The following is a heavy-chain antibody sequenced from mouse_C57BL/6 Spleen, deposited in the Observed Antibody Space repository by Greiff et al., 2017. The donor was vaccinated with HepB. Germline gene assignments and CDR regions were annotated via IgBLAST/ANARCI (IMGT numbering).Heavy chain of an antibody. J-gene: IGHJ2*01. CDR1: GYTFTSYG. CDR3: ARNYDYDGRAHFDY. V-gene: IGHV1-81*01. D-gene: IGHD2-4*01. CDR2: IYPRRGNT. Sequence: QVQLQQSGAELARPGASVKLSCKASGYTFTSYGISWVKQRTGQGLEWIGEIYPRRGNTYYNEKFKGKATLTADKSSSTAYMELRSLTSEDSAVYVCARNYDYDGRAHFDYWGQGTTLTVSS.